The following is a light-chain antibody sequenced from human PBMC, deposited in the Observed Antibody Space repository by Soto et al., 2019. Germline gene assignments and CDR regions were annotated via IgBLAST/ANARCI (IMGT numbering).Light chain of an antibody. CDR2: DAS. CDR1: QSVSSSS. J-gene: IGKJ1*01. V-gene: IGKV3-20*01. CDR3: QQYGSSGT. Sequence: EIVLTQSPGTLSLSPGERATLSCRASQSVSSSSLAWYQQKPGQAPRLLIYDASNRATGIPARFSGSGSGTDFTLTISRLEPEDFAVYYCQQYGSSGTFGQGTKVDIK.